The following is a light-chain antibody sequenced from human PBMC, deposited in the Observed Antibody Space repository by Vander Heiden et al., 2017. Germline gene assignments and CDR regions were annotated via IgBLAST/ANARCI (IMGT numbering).Light chain of an antibody. CDR3: QSYDSSLSGSVV. V-gene: IGLV1-40*01. J-gene: IGLJ2*01. CDR1: SSNIGAGYD. Sequence: QSVLTHLRSVSGAPGQRVTTFCTVSSSNIGAGYDVHWYEQLPGTAPKLLMYGNSNRTSGVPDRFSGSKSGTSASLAITGLQAEDEADYYCQSYDSSLSGSVVFGGGTKLTVL. CDR2: GNS.